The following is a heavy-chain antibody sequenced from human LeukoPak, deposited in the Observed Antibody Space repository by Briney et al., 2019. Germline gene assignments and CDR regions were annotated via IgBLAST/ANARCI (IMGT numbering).Heavy chain of an antibody. J-gene: IGHJ4*02. CDR1: GYTFINYG. CDR2: ISAYNSAYNGNT. Sequence: ASVKVSCKSSGYTFINYGITWVRQAPGQGLGWMGWISAYNSAYNGNTNYAQKLQGRVTRTTDTSTNTGYMELRSLRSDDTAVYYCAREYGSGSYTGIDYWGQGTLVTVSS. CDR3: AREYGSGSYTGIDY. V-gene: IGHV1-18*01. D-gene: IGHD3-10*01.